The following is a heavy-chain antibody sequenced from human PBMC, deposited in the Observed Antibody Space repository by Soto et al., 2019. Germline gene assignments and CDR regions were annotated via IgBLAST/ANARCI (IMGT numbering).Heavy chain of an antibody. J-gene: IGHJ6*02. CDR2: ISANNDNT. CDR1: GYTFPNYG. Sequence: QVLLVQSGDDVKKPGASVKVSCKASGYTFPNYGITWVRQAPGQGLEWLGWISANNDNTNYIKEIHGRVTFTPDPSSTTTYMELRTLRSDDTAVYYCPLVWSYYETYSYSSGMDVWGQGTTVTVSS. D-gene: IGHD3-10*01. V-gene: IGHV1-18*01. CDR3: PLVWSYYETYSYSSGMDV.